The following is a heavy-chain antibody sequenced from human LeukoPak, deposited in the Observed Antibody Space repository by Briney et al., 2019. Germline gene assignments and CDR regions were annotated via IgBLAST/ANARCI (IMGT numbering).Heavy chain of an antibody. V-gene: IGHV4-31*02. D-gene: IGHD4-23*01. Sequence: SWVRQHPGKGLEWIGYIYYSGSTYYNPSLKSRLTISVDTSKNQFSLRLSSVTAADTAVYYCTGATVVKTFDYWGQGTLVTVSS. CDR3: TGATVVKTFDY. J-gene: IGHJ4*02. CDR2: IYYSGST.